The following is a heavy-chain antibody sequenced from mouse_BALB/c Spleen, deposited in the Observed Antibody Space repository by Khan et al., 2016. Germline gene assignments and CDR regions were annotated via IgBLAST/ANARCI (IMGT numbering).Heavy chain of an antibody. J-gene: IGHJ4*01. CDR2: IYYSGSI. CDR3: AKHAISYCYVVGALVY. V-gene: IGHV3-1*02. D-gene: IGHD2-12*01. CDR1: GYSIISGYG. Sequence: EVQLVESGPDLVKPSQSLSLTCTVTGYSIISGYGWHWIRQFPGNKLEWMGNIYYSGSINYNPSLKSRISIPRDTSKNQFFLQLNYVTTEDTATYYCAKHAISYCYVVGALVYWGQGTSVTVSS.